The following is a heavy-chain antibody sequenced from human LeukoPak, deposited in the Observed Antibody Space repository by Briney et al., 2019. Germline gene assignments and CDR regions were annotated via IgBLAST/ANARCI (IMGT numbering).Heavy chain of an antibody. CDR1: GFSFSDYS. D-gene: IGHD1-1*01. CDR3: VRDLLGSGSTTAYLHH. Sequence: GGSLRLSCTASGFSFSDYSMHWVRQAPGKGLEWVSSISRRVRHVYYAGSVKGRFTICRDNAWNSLYLQMNSLRAEDMAVYFCVRDLLGSGSTTAYLHHWGQGTLVTVSS. J-gene: IGHJ1*01. CDR2: ISRRVRHV. V-gene: IGHV3-21*01.